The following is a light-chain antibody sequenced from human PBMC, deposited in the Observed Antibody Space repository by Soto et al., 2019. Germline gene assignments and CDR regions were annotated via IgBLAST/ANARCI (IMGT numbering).Light chain of an antibody. CDR2: DNN. J-gene: IGLJ1*01. V-gene: IGLV1-51*01. CDR1: SSNIGINY. CDR3: GTWDSSLSAYV. Sequence: QSVLTQPPSVSAAPGQKVTISCSGSSSNIGINYVSWYQQLPGTAPKLLIYDNNKRPSGIPDRFSASKSGTSATLGITGLQTGDEADYYCGTWDSSLSAYVFGTGTKLTVL.